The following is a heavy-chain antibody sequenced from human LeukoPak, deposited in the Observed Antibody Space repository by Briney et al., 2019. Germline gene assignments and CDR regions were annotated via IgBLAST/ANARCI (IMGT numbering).Heavy chain of an antibody. V-gene: IGHV4-59*01. CDR3: ARTPTSRVPRYYYYYGMDV. J-gene: IGHJ6*02. CDR2: IYYSGST. CDR1: GGSISSYY. Sequence: PSETLSLTCTVSGGSISSYYWSWIRQPPGKGLEWIGYIYYSGSTNYNPSLKSRVTISVDTSKNQFSLKLSSVTAADTAVYYCARTPTSRVPRYYYYYGMDVWGQGTTVTVSS.